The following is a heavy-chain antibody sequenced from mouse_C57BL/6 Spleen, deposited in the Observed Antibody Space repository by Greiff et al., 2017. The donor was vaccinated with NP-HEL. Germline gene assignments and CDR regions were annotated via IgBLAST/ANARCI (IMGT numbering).Heavy chain of an antibody. CDR3: ARGNYGSSYGFAY. CDR1: GYTFTTYP. CDR2: FHPYNDDT. Sequence: LQESGAELVKPGASVKMSCKASGYTFTTYPIEWMKQNHGKSLEWIGNFHPYNDDTKYNEKFKGKATLTVEKSSITVYLELSRLTSDDSAVYYCARGNYGSSYGFAYWGQGTLVTVSA. J-gene: IGHJ3*01. V-gene: IGHV1-47*01. D-gene: IGHD1-1*01.